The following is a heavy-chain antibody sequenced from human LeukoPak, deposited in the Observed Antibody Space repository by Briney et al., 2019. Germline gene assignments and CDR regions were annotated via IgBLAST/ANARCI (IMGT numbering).Heavy chain of an antibody. J-gene: IGHJ5*02. D-gene: IGHD1-14*01. CDR2: INHSGST. V-gene: IGHV4-34*01. CDR3: ARTRTTRGFDP. CDR1: GGSFSGYY. Sequence: SETLSLTCAVYGGSFSGYYWSWIRQPPGKGLEWIGEINHSGSTNYNPSLKSRVTISVDTSKNQFSLKLRSVNAADTAVYYCARTRTTRGFDPWGQGTLVTVCS.